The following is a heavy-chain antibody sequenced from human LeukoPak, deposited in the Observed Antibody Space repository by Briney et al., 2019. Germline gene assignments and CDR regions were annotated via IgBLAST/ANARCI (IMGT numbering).Heavy chain of an antibody. CDR1: GFTFNSYA. Sequence: GGSLRLSCAASGFTFNSYAMSWVRQAPGKGLEWVSAISGSGGSTFYADSVKGRFTISRDNSKNTLSLQMNSLRAEDTAVYYCAKAPVGGHEDYWGQGTLVTVSS. D-gene: IGHD5-12*01. CDR3: AKAPVGGHEDY. J-gene: IGHJ4*02. CDR2: ISGSGGST. V-gene: IGHV3-23*01.